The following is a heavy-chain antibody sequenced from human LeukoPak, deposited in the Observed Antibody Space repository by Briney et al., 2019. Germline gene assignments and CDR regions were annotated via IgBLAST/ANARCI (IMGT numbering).Heavy chain of an antibody. CDR1: CGTFSSYA. J-gene: IGHJ6*04. CDR3: AREASDIVVVPAANPYYYYYGMDV. CDR2: SIPLFGSA. D-gene: IGHD2-2*01. Sequence: SVQVSCKTCCGTFSSYAISWVGQPPGQEVEWMGGSIPLFGSANYAQKFQGRVTITANESTSTAYMELSSLRSEDTAVYYCAREASDIVVVPAANPYYYYYGMDVWGKGTTVTVSS. V-gene: IGHV1-69*01.